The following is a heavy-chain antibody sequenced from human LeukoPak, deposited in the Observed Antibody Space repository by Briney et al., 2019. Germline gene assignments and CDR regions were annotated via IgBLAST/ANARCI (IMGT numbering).Heavy chain of an antibody. Sequence: ASVKVSCKASGYTFTGYYMHWVRQAPGQGLEWMGWINPNSGSTNYAQKFQGRVTMTRDTSISTAYMELSRLRSDDTAVYYCARDLEPLSFIVVVPASWGQGTLVTVSS. J-gene: IGHJ5*02. D-gene: IGHD2-2*01. CDR3: ARDLEPLSFIVVVPAS. CDR1: GYTFTGYY. CDR2: INPNSGST. V-gene: IGHV1-2*02.